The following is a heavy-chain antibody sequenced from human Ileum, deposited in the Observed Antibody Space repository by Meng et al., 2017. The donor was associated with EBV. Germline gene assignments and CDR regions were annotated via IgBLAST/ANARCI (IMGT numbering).Heavy chain of an antibody. CDR2: IYRSGSS. J-gene: IGHJ4*02. CDR1: GDSISNSDHY. CDR3: ARDPAYPRGLFDS. D-gene: IGHD3-10*01. Sequence: QRQLQESGPGLVRPSETLSLTCSVSGDSISNSDHYWNWIRRSPGKGLEWIASIYRSGSSYFDPSLKSRVSLSLDTSKNQFSLKLSSVTAADTALYYCARDPAYPRGLFDSWGQGILVTVSS. V-gene: IGHV4-39*07.